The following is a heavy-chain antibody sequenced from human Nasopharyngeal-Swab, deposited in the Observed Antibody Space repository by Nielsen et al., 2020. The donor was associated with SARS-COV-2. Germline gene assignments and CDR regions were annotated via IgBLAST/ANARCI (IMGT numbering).Heavy chain of an antibody. CDR2: IYYSGNT. V-gene: IGHV4-31*03. J-gene: IGHJ4*02. D-gene: IGHD3-10*01. Sequence: SETLSLTCTVSGGSITSGGFYWTWIRQHPGKGLEWIGYIYYSGNTYYNPSLESRITISVDTSKNQFSLKLNSVTAADTAVYYCARGWAGHYSDYWGRGTLVTVSS. CDR1: GGSITSGGFY. CDR3: ARGWAGHYSDY.